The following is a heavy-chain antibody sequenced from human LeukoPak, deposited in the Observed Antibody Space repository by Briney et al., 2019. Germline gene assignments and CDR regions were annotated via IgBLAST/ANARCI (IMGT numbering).Heavy chain of an antibody. J-gene: IGHJ3*02. Sequence: GRSLRLSCAASGFTFSSYGMHWVRQAPGKGLEWVAVISYDGSNKYYADSVKGRFAISRDKSKNTLHLQMNSLRAEYAAVYFCAREASSGLGAFDIWGQGTMVTVSS. CDR2: ISYDGSNK. D-gene: IGHD3-22*01. CDR3: AREASSGLGAFDI. V-gene: IGHV3-30*03. CDR1: GFTFSSYG.